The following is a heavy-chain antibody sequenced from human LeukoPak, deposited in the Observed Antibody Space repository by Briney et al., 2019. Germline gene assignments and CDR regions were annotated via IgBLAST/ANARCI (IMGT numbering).Heavy chain of an antibody. CDR3: AREGGYCSGGSCPHYGMDV. V-gene: IGHV1-2*02. Sequence: ASVKVSCKASGYTFTGYYMHWVRQAPGQGLEWMGWINPNSGGTNYAQKFQGRVTMTRDTSISTAYMELSRLRSDDTAVYYCAREGGYCSGGSCPHYGMDVWGQGTTVTVSS. D-gene: IGHD2-15*01. CDR1: GYTFTGYY. CDR2: INPNSGGT. J-gene: IGHJ6*02.